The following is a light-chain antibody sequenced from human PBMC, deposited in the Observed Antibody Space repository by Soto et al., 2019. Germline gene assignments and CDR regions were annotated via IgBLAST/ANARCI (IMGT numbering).Light chain of an antibody. CDR1: QSVSSSY. CDR2: GAS. V-gene: IGKV3-20*01. J-gene: IGKJ1*01. CDR3: QQYGSSRWT. Sequence: EIVLTQSPGTLSLSPGERATLSCRASQSVSSSYLAWYQQKPGQAPRLLIYGASSRATGIAARFSGSGSGTDFTLTISRLESEDFAVYYCQQYGSSRWTFGQGTKVDIK.